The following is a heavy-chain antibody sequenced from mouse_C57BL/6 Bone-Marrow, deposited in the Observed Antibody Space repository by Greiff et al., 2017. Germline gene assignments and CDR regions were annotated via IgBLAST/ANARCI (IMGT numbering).Heavy chain of an antibody. Sequence: QVQLQQSGAELVRPGASVKLSCKASGYTFTDYYINWVKQRPGQGLEWIARIYPGSGNTYYNEKFKGQATLTADTSSSTAYMQLSSLKSEDTAVYFCARGGTSVVTSVWDIDVWGTGTSVTVSS. D-gene: IGHD1-1*01. CDR3: ARGGTSVVTSVWDIDV. CDR1: GYTFTDYY. J-gene: IGHJ1*03. V-gene: IGHV1-76*01. CDR2: IYPGSGNT.